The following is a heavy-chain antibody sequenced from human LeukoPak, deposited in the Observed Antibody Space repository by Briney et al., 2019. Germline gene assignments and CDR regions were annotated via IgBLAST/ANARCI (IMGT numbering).Heavy chain of an antibody. D-gene: IGHD2-2*02. CDR2: IIPILGIA. V-gene: IGHV1-69*04. CDR1: GGTFSSYA. CDR3: ARDPGGYCSSTSCYTGDWFDP. Sequence: GSSVKVSCKASGGTFSSYAISWVRQAPGQGLEWMGRIIPILGIANYAQKFQGRVTITADKSTSTAYMELSSLRSEDTAVYYCARDPGGYCSSTSCYTGDWFDPWGQGTLVTVSS. J-gene: IGHJ5*02.